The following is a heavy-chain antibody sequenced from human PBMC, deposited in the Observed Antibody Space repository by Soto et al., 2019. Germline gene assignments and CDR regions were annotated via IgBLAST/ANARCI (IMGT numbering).Heavy chain of an antibody. CDR2: ISWNSGSI. Sequence: EVQLVESGGGLVQPGRSLRLSCAASGFTFDDYAMHWVRQAPGKGLEWVSGISWNSGSIGYADSVKGRFTISRDNAKNSLYLQMNSLRAEDTAVYYCAKDTGGSYCYFDYWGQGGLVTVSS. V-gene: IGHV3-9*01. CDR1: GFTFDDYA. CDR3: AKDTGGSYCYFDY. D-gene: IGHD1-26*01. J-gene: IGHJ4*02.